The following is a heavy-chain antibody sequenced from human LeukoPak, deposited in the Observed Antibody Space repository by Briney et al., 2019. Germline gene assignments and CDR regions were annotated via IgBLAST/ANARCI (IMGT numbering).Heavy chain of an antibody. D-gene: IGHD3-16*01. CDR1: GGSISSYY. Sequence: PSETLSLTCTVSGGSISSYYWSLIRQPPGKGLEWIEYIYYSGSTNYNPSLKSRVTISVDTSKNQFSLKLSSVTAADTAVYYCARASVRSMITFGGVIGAFDIWGQGTMVTVSS. CDR2: IYYSGST. V-gene: IGHV4-59*01. J-gene: IGHJ3*02. CDR3: ARASVRSMITFGGVIGAFDI.